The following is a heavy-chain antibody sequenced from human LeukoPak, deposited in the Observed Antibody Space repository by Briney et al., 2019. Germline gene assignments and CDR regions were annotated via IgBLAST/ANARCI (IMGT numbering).Heavy chain of an antibody. Sequence: ASVKVSCKASGYTFTGYYMHWVRQAPGQGLEWMGWINPNSGGTNYAQKFQGRVTMTRDTSISTAYMELSRLRSDDTAVYYCARDFRAAMVSDWFDPWGQGALVTVSS. CDR1: GYTFTGYY. D-gene: IGHD5-18*01. CDR3: ARDFRAAMVSDWFDP. V-gene: IGHV1-2*02. CDR2: INPNSGGT. J-gene: IGHJ5*02.